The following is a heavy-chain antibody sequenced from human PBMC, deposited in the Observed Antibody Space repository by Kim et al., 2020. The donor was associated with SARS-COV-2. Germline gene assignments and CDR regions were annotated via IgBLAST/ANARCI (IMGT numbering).Heavy chain of an antibody. Sequence: SETLSLTCTVSGGSISSSSYYWGWIRQPPGKGLEWIGSIYYSGSTYYNPSLKSRVTISVDTSKNQFSLKLSSVTAADTAVYYCARSTGLIAAAANVLYYFDYWGQGALVTVSS. V-gene: IGHV4-39*01. CDR1: GGSISSSSYY. CDR2: IYYSGST. J-gene: IGHJ4*02. D-gene: IGHD6-13*01. CDR3: ARSTGLIAAAANVLYYFDY.